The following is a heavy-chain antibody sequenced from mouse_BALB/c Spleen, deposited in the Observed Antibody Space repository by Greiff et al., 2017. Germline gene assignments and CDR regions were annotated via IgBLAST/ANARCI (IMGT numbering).Heavy chain of an antibody. V-gene: IGHV5-12-1*01. CDR1: GFAFSSYD. D-gene: IGHD2-3*01. CDR2: ISSGGGST. CDR3: ARGGYYDYAMDY. J-gene: IGHJ4*01. Sequence: EVQVVESGGGLVKPGGSLKLSCAASGFAFSSYDMSWVRQTPEKRLEWVAYISSGGGSTYYPDTVKGRFTISRDNAKNTLYLQMSSLKSEDTAMYYCARGGYYDYAMDYWGQGTSVTVSS.